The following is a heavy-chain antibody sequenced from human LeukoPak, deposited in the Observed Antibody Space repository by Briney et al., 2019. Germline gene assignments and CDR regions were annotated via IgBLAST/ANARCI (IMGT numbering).Heavy chain of an antibody. CDR1: GFTVSSTD. CDR3: ADYDYFI. J-gene: IGHJ3*02. Sequence: PGGSLRLSCAASGFTVSSTDMSWVRQAPGKGLEWVSAVYSGGSTFYADSVKGRFTISRDNSKNTLYLQISSLRAEDTAVYYCADYDYFIWGQGTMVTVSS. V-gene: IGHV3-53*01. CDR2: VYSGGST. D-gene: IGHD3-16*01.